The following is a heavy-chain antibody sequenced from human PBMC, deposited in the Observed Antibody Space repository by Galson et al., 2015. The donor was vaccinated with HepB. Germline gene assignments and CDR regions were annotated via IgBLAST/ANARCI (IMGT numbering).Heavy chain of an antibody. CDR1: GFSFRSYG. V-gene: IGHV3-30*18. D-gene: IGHD3-10*01. CDR3: AKITRRGPLVRGIIPDF. J-gene: IGHJ4*02. CDR2: ILYDGSQK. Sequence: SLRLSCAASGFSFRSYGMHWVRQAPGKGLEWVALILYDGSQKYYGDSVKGRFTISRDDSKNTLHLQMNSLRTEDTAVYFCAKITRRGPLVRGIIPDFWGQGTLVTVSS.